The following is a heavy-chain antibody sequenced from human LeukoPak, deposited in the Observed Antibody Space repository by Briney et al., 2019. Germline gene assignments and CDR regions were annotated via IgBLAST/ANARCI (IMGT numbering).Heavy chain of an antibody. V-gene: IGHV4-59*11. J-gene: IGHJ3*02. Sequence: SETLSLTCIVSGGSINNHYWTWIRQTPGKGLEWIGDIHYTGTTKYNPSLKSRVTISIDTSKNQFSLELSSVTATDTAVYYCARHSAHASTNDAFDIWGQGTMVTVSS. CDR3: ARHSAHASTNDAFDI. CDR2: IHYTGTT. D-gene: IGHD2-2*01. CDR1: GGSINNHY.